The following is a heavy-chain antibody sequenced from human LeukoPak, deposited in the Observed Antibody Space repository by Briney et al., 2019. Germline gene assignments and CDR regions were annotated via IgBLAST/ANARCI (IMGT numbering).Heavy chain of an antibody. D-gene: IGHD1-1*01. CDR2: IIPIFGTA. J-gene: IGHJ4*02. CDR3: ARGGYVGYYFDY. CDR1: GGTFSSYA. Sequence: ASVKASCKASGGTFSSYAISWVRQAPGQGLEWMGRIIPIFGTANYAQKFQGRVTITTDESTSTAYMELSSLRSEDTAVYYCARGGYVGYYFDYWGQGTLVTVSS. V-gene: IGHV1-69*05.